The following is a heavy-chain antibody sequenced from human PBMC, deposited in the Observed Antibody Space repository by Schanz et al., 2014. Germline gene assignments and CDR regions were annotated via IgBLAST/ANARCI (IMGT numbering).Heavy chain of an antibody. D-gene: IGHD3-10*01. Sequence: QVQLVQSGAEVKRPGSSVKVSCKASGDTFSSYAISWVRQAPGQGLEWMGRIIPVLGATNYPQRFQDRVTVTADKSTSTAYMELSGLTSDDTAIYYCARGRIKGHFDQWGQGTLVTVSS. J-gene: IGHJ4*02. CDR1: GDTFSSYA. CDR2: IIPVLGAT. V-gene: IGHV1-69*04. CDR3: ARGRIKGHFDQ.